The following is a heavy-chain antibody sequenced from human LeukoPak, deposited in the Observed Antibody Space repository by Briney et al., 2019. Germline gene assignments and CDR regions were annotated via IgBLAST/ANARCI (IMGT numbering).Heavy chain of an antibody. V-gene: IGHV4-39*07. CDR3: ARVNYDFLTGYHHWHFDL. CDR2: IFYRGSS. CDR1: GDSISSSGYY. Sequence: SETLSLTCTVSGDSISSSGYYWVWIRQPPGKGLEWIGSIFYRGSSFYNPSLKSRVTISLDKSKNQFSLRLSSVTAADTAVYYCARVNYDFLTGYHHWHFDLWGRGTLVTVSS. J-gene: IGHJ2*01. D-gene: IGHD3-9*01.